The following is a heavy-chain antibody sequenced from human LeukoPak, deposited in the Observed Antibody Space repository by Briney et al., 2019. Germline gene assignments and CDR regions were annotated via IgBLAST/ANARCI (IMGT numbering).Heavy chain of an antibody. CDR2: ISSSSSTI. CDR3: ARDLIVGTTYFDY. D-gene: IGHD1-26*01. Sequence: GGSLRLSCAASGFTFSTYNMNWVRQAPGKGLEWISYISSSSSTIYYADSVKGRFAISRDNAKNSLFLQMNSLRAEDTAVYYCARDLIVGTTYFDYWGQGTLVTVSS. V-gene: IGHV3-48*04. J-gene: IGHJ4*02. CDR1: GFTFSTYN.